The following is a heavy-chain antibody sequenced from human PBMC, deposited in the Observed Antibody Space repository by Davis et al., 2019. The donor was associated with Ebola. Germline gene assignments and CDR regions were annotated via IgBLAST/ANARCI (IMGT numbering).Heavy chain of an antibody. CDR3: SIKTRQQDY. J-gene: IGHJ4*02. CDR1: GYTFTSYD. V-gene: IGHV1-8*01. Sequence: AASVKVSCKASGYTFTSYDVNWVRQAPGQGLEWLGWMNPNSGNTRYAQKFQGRVTMTRDTSISTAYMELSSLRSEDAAVYYCSIKTRQQDYWGQGTLVTVSS. D-gene: IGHD6-13*01. CDR2: MNPNSGNT.